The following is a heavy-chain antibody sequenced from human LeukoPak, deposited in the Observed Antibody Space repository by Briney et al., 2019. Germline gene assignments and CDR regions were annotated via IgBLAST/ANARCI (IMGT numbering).Heavy chain of an antibody. V-gene: IGHV3-23*01. CDR3: ARAGYGAYFDY. Sequence: GVLRLSCAASGFTFSSYAMSWVRQAPGKGLEWVSAISGSGGSTYYADSVKGRFTISRDNSKNTLYLQMNSLRAEDTAVYYCARAGYGAYFDYWGQGTLVTVSS. D-gene: IGHD4-17*01. CDR1: GFTFSSYA. J-gene: IGHJ4*02. CDR2: ISGSGGST.